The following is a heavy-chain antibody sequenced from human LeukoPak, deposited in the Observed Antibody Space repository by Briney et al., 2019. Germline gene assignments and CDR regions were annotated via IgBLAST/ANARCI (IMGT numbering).Heavy chain of an antibody. CDR3: AGDRYSPDDLYYYGMDV. D-gene: IGHD6-13*01. V-gene: IGHV4-59*12. CDR1: GGSISSYY. J-gene: IGHJ6*02. CDR2: SFYSGST. Sequence: SETLSLTCTVSGGSISSYYWSWVRQPPGKGLDWIGHSFYSGSTNYNPSLTSRVTISVDASKIQFSLKLTSVTAADTAVYYCAGDRYSPDDLYYYGMDVWGQGTTVTVSS.